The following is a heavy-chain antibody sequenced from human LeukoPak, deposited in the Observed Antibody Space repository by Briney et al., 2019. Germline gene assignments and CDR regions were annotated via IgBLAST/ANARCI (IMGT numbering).Heavy chain of an antibody. CDR2: INPSDDST. CDR3: ARAYYESSAYRHAVYFDY. V-gene: IGHV1-46*01. J-gene: IGHJ4*02. Sequence: VASVKVSCKASGYTFTAYNIHWVRQAPGQGLEWMGIINPSDDSTRYAQKFQGRVTMTKDTSTNTVYMHLSSLSSDDTAVYYCARAYYESSAYRHAVYFDYWGQGTLVTVSS. CDR1: GYTFTAYN. D-gene: IGHD3-22*01.